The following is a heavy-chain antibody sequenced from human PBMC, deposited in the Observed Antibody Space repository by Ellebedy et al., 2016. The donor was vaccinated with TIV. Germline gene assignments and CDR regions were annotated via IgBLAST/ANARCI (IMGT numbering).Heavy chain of an antibody. V-gene: IGHV3-23*01. CDR2: ISGSGGST. CDR1: GFTFSSYA. CDR3: AKATYYDFWSGYYTGQHDY. D-gene: IGHD3-3*01. Sequence: GGSLRLXCAASGFTFSSYAMSWVRQAPGKGLEWVSAISGSGGSTYYADSVKGRFTISRDNSKNTLYLQMNSLRAEDTAVYYCAKATYYDFWSGYYTGQHDYWGQGTLVTVSS. J-gene: IGHJ4*02.